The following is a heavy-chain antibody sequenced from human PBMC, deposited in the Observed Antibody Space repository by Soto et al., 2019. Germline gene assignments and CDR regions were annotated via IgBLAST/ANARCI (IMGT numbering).Heavy chain of an antibody. CDR1: GVTFNSYG. V-gene: IGHV1-69*06. CDR3: ARVRVIRGVITSNFAL. J-gene: IGHJ4*02. Sequence: SVKVSCNSSGVTFNSYGISWGRQAPGQGLDWMGVIIPLYGTVNYAQKFQGRVSITADKSTSTAYMDLNSLRSDDTDVYYCARVRVIRGVITSNFALWGQGTMVTITS. CDR2: IIPLYGTV. D-gene: IGHD3-10*01.